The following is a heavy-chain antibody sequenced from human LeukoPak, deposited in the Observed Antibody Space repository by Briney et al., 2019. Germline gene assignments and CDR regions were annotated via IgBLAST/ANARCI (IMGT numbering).Heavy chain of an antibody. CDR3: ARDFQAAAGYYYYYYYMDV. Sequence: PGGSLRLSCAASGFTFSSYAMHWVRQAPGKGLEWVAVISYDGSNKYYADSVKGRFTISRDNSKNTLYLQMNSLRAEDTAVYYCARDFQAAAGYYYYYYYMDVWGKGTTVTVSS. CDR1: GFTFSSYA. D-gene: IGHD6-13*01. CDR2: ISYDGSNK. J-gene: IGHJ6*03. V-gene: IGHV3-30*04.